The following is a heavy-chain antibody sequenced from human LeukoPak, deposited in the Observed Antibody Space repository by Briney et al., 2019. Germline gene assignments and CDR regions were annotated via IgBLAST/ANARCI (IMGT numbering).Heavy chain of an antibody. CDR3: ARSTYSRGDYVGTFDY. CDR2: IYHSGST. CDR1: GGSISSGGYY. J-gene: IGHJ4*02. Sequence: SETLSLTCIVSGGSISSGGYYWSWIRQPPGKGLEWIGYIYHSGSTYYNPSLKSRVTISVDRSKNQFSLKLSSVTAADTAVYYCARSTYSRGDYVGTFDYWGQGTLVTVSS. V-gene: IGHV4-30-2*01. D-gene: IGHD4-17*01.